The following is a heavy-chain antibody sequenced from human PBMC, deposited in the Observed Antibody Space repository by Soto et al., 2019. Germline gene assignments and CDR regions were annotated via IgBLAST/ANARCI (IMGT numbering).Heavy chain of an antibody. CDR1: GFTFSSYE. CDR3: ASNGYSYGYSIPYYYYYYGMDV. D-gene: IGHD5-18*01. J-gene: IGHJ6*02. CDR2: ISSSGSTI. Sequence: PGGSLRLSCAASGFTFSSYEMNWVRQAPGKGLEWVSYISSSGSTIYYADSVKGRFTISRDNAKNSLYLQMNSLRAEDTAVYYCASNGYSYGYSIPYYYYYYGMDVWGQGTTVTVSS. V-gene: IGHV3-48*03.